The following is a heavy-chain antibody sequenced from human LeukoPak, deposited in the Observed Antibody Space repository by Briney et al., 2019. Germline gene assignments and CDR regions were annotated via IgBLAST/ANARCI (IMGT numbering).Heavy chain of an antibody. CDR2: ISYDGSNK. CDR1: GFIFSSYS. CDR3: SRNGSGSYYKLYY. D-gene: IGHD3-10*01. Sequence: GRSLRLSCVASGFIFSSYSMHRVRQAPGKGLEWVALISYDGSNKYYADSVKGRFTISRDNSKNTLYLQMDSLRAEDTAVYYCSRNGSGSYYKLYYWGQGTLVTVSS. J-gene: IGHJ4*02. V-gene: IGHV3-30-3*01.